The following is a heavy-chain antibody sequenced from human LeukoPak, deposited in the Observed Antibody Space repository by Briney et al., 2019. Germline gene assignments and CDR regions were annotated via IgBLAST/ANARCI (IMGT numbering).Heavy chain of an antibody. CDR1: GFTVSSNY. J-gene: IGHJ3*02. CDR3: ARFPYSSSWRDAFDI. CDR2: IYSGGST. V-gene: IGHV3-66*01. D-gene: IGHD6-13*01. Sequence: GGSLRLSCAASGFTVSSNYMSWVRQAPGKGLEWVSVIYSGGSTHYADSVKGRFTISRDNSKNTLYLQMNSLRAEDTAVYYCARFPYSSSWRDAFDIWGQGTMVTVSS.